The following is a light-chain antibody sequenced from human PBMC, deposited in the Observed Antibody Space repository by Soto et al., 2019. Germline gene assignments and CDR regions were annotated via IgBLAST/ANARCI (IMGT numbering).Light chain of an antibody. CDR3: QQYGSSGT. Sequence: DTVLTQSPVTLSLSPGERATLSCRASQTVSSAYLAWFQQKPGQAPRLLIYGASSRATGIPDRFSGSGSGTDFTLTISRLEPEDFAVYYCQQYGSSGTFGQGTKVDIK. J-gene: IGKJ1*01. CDR1: QTVSSAY. CDR2: GAS. V-gene: IGKV3-20*01.